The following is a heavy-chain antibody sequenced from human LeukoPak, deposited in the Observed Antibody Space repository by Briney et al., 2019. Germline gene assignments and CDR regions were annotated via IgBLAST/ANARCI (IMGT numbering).Heavy chain of an antibody. V-gene: IGHV1-2*02. J-gene: IGHJ4*02. CDR2: INPNSGGT. CDR3: ARANALYCSSTSCLFDY. CDR1: GYTFTDYY. D-gene: IGHD2-2*01. Sequence: GASVKVSFKASGYTFTDYYMHWVRQAPGQGLEWMAWINPNSGGTYYAQNFHDRITMTRDTSISTAYMELSRLRSDDTAIYYCARANALYCSSTSCLFDYWGQGTLVTVSS.